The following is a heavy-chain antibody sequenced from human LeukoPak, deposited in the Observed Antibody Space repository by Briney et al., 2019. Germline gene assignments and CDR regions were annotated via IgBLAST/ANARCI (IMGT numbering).Heavy chain of an antibody. Sequence: ASVKVSCKVSGYTLTELSMHWVRQAPGKGLEWMGGFDPEDGETIYARKFQGRVTMTEDTSTDTAYMELSSLRSEDTAVYYCATKYDFWSGYQDYWGQGTLVTVSS. D-gene: IGHD3-3*01. J-gene: IGHJ4*02. CDR3: ATKYDFWSGYQDY. CDR1: GYTLTELS. CDR2: FDPEDGET. V-gene: IGHV1-24*01.